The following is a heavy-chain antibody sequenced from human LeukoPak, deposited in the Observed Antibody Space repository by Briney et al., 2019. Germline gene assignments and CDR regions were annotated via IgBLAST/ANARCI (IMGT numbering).Heavy chain of an antibody. CDR1: GYILSDYY. V-gene: IGHV1-2*02. J-gene: IGHJ6*02. CDR2: IDPNSGGT. CDR3: ARSRRPFYYYGMHV. Sequence: ASVPVSCKASGYILSDYYVLWIRQAPGQGLEWMGWIDPNSGGTHHAPNFQGRATMTRDSAISTVYLDLRRLTSDDTAIYYCARSRRPFYYYGMHVWGLGTSVTVSS.